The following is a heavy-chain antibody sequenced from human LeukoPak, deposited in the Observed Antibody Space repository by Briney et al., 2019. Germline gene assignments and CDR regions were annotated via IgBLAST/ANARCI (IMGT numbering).Heavy chain of an antibody. D-gene: IGHD2-21*02. CDR2: INHSGYT. V-gene: IGHV4-34*01. Sequence: SETQSLTCAVSGVSFNDYYWSWVPQTPGKGLEWIGEINHSGYTNDSPSLKSRVTLSIDTSRKQFSLNLRSVTVADTGIYYCTRMTAGHDYWGQGTLVTVSS. CDR1: GVSFNDYY. CDR3: TRMTAGHDY. J-gene: IGHJ4*02.